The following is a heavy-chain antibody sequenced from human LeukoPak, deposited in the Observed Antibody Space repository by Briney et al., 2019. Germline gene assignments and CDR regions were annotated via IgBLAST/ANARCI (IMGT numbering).Heavy chain of an antibody. J-gene: IGHJ4*02. Sequence: GGSLRLSCEASGFTFSAYAMTWVRQAPGKGLEWVSSIGSDNKSHYSESVKGRFAISRDNSKNTLYLQMNSLRAEDTAVYYCARPQLRITMVRGVGFDYWGQGTLVTVSS. CDR2: IGSDNKS. CDR1: GFTFSAYA. CDR3: ARPQLRITMVRGVGFDY. V-gene: IGHV3-23*05. D-gene: IGHD3-10*01.